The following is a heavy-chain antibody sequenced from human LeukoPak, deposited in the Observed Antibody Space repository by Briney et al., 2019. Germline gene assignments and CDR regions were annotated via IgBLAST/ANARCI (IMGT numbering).Heavy chain of an antibody. J-gene: IGHJ5*02. CDR2: INHSGST. CDR3: ARANPIVVVVAATRDWFDP. Sequence: SETLSLTCAVYGGSFSGYYWSWIRQPPGKGLEWIGEINHSGSTNYDPSLKSRVTISVDTSKNQFSLKLSSVTAADTAVYYCARANPIVVVVAATRDWFDPWGQGTLVTVSS. CDR1: GGSFSGYY. V-gene: IGHV4-34*01. D-gene: IGHD2-15*01.